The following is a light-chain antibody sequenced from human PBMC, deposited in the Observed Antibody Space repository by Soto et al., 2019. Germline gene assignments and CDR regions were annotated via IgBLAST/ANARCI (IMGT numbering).Light chain of an antibody. CDR1: QSLLDSSNNKDY. CDR2: SAS. Sequence: DIVMTQSPDSLAVSLGERATLNCKSNQSLLDSSNNKDYLTWYQQRPGQPPKLIIYSASTRESGVPDRFSGSGSGTDFTLTISSLQAEDVAVYYCQHYYSAPITFGQGTRLEIK. J-gene: IGKJ5*01. CDR3: QHYYSAPIT. V-gene: IGKV4-1*01.